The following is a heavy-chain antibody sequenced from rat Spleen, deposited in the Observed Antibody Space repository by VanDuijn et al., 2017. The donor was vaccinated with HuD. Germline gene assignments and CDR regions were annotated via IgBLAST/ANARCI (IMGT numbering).Heavy chain of an antibody. Sequence: EVQLVESDGGLVQPGRSLKLSCAASGFTFSDYYMAWVRQAPTKGLEWVATISYDGSSTYYRDSVKGRFTISRDNAKSTLYLQMDSLRSEDTATYYCVRLPEWYFDFWGPGTMVTVSS. V-gene: IGHV5-29*01. CDR3: VRLPEWYFDF. CDR2: ISYDGSST. CDR1: GFTFSDYY. J-gene: IGHJ1*01.